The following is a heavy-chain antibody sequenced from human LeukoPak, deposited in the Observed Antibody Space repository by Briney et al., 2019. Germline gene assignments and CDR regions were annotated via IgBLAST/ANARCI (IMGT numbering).Heavy chain of an antibody. CDR2: VAHKGPTVYSPTLNR. CDR3: VRQGTNSGYYLLDY. CDR1: GAALSEYY. Sequence: SETLSLTCAVYGAALSEYYWSWIRQSPGKGLEWIGEVAHKGPTVYSPTLNRKYNPSFKSRVTMSVDPSKNQFSLKLTSVTVADTATYYCVRQGTNSGYYLLDYWGQGHLIIVSS. D-gene: IGHD3-22*01. V-gene: IGHV4-34*01. J-gene: IGHJ4*02.